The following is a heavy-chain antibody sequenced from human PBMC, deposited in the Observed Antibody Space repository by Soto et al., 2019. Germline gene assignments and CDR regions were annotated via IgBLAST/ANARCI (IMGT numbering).Heavy chain of an antibody. CDR1: GFTFSSYA. J-gene: IGHJ4*02. CDR2: ISSNGGST. D-gene: IGHD2-2*01. CDR3: ARGYCSSTSCYGPPIAVAGTDFDY. V-gene: IGHV3-64*01. Sequence: EVQLVESGGGLVQPGGSLRLSCAASGFTFSSYAMHWVRQAPGKGLEYVSAISSNGGSTYYANSVKGRFTISRDNSKNTLYLQMGSLRAGDMAVYYCARGYCSSTSCYGPPIAVAGTDFDYWGQGTLVTVSS.